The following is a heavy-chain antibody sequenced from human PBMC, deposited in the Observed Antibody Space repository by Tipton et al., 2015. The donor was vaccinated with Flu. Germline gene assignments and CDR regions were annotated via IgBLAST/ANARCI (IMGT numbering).Heavy chain of an antibody. V-gene: IGHV5-51*03. J-gene: IGHJ3*02. CDR2: IYPGDSDT. Sequence: VQLVQSGAEVKKPGESLKISCKGSGYSFTSYWVGWVRQVPGKGLEWMGIIYPGDSDTRYSPSFQGQVTISADKSISTAYLQWSSLKASDTAMYYCARQINYGSGRERNAFDIWGQGTMVTVSS. CDR3: ARQINYGSGRERNAFDI. CDR1: GYSFTSYW. D-gene: IGHD3-10*01.